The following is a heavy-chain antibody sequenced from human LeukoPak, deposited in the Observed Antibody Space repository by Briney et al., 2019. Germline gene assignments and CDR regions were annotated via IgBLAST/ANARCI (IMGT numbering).Heavy chain of an antibody. CDR1: GDSISSYY. Sequence: PSETLSLTCTVSGDSISSYYWSWIRQPPGKGLEWIGYIYHSGSTNYNPSLKSRATISVDTSKNQFSLKLSSVTAADTAVYYCARESLVVTTFDYWGQGTLVTVSS. CDR3: ARESLVVTTFDY. CDR2: IYHSGST. J-gene: IGHJ4*02. D-gene: IGHD3-22*01. V-gene: IGHV4-59*12.